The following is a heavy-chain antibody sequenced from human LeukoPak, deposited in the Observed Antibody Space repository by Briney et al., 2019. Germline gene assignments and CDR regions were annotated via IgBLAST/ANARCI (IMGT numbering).Heavy chain of an antibody. Sequence: ASVKVSCKASGYTFTGYYMHWVRQAPGQGLEWMGWINPNSGGTNFAQNFQGRVTMTRDTSISTAYMELSRLRSDDTAVYYCARDQVGYYSSSWVFDYWGQGALVTVSS. CDR2: INPNSGGT. V-gene: IGHV1-2*02. CDR1: GYTFTGYY. CDR3: ARDQVGYYSSSWVFDY. J-gene: IGHJ4*02. D-gene: IGHD6-13*01.